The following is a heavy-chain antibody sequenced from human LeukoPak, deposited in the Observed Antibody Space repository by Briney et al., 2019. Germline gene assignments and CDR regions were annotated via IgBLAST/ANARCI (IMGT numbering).Heavy chain of an antibody. CDR3: AREGIMSMIAYYFDY. J-gene: IGHJ4*02. Sequence: SETLSLTCTVSGGSISSGSYYWSWIRQPAGKGLEWIGRIYTSGSTNYNPSLKSRVTISVDTSKNQFSLKLSSVTAADTAVYYCAREGIMSMIAYYFDYWGQGTLVTVSS. D-gene: IGHD3-22*01. CDR1: GGSISSGSYY. V-gene: IGHV4-61*02. CDR2: IYTSGST.